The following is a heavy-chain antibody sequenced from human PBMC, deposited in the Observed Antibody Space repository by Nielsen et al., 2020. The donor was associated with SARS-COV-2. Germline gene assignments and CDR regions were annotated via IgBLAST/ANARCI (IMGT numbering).Heavy chain of an antibody. CDR1: GGSISSVPYY. CDR2: IYYIGGT. Sequence: SETLSPTCSVSGGSISSVPYYWTWIRQHPGKGLEWIGYIYYIGGTYYNPSLKSRVNISLDTSKNQFSLQLNSVTAADTAVYFCARETATGFLGTVDSWGQGVLVTVSS. J-gene: IGHJ4*02. D-gene: IGHD2-21*02. CDR3: ARETATGFLGTVDS. V-gene: IGHV4-31*03.